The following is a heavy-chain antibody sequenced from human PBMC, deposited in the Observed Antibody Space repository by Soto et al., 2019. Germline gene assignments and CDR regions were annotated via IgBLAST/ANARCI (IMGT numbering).Heavy chain of an antibody. V-gene: IGHV1-69*13. CDR1: GGTFNRLA. J-gene: IGHJ4*02. CDR2: IIPILGTA. D-gene: IGHD2-15*01. CDR3: AKGGGSCCFDC. Sequence: SVKVSCKASGGTFNRLAISWVRQAPGQGLEWMGGIIPILGTANYAQKFRDRVTITADESTTTSYMELSSLGAGDTAVYYCAKGGGSCCFDCWGQGTLVTVSS.